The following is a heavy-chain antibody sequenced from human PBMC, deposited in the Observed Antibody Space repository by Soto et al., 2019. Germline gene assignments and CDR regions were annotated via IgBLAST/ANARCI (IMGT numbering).Heavy chain of an antibody. D-gene: IGHD3-22*01. J-gene: IGHJ4*02. Sequence: QVQLVQSGAEVKKPGASVKVSCKASGYTLSSYGISWVRQAPGQGLEWMGWVSAYNGHTKYTEKLQGRVTMTTDTSTNTVYIELRIQRSDDTAVDYCARHPDYHESGGYYFFDYWGQGTLVTVSS. CDR3: ARHPDYHESGGYYFFDY. CDR1: GYTLSSYG. V-gene: IGHV1-18*04. CDR2: VSAYNGHT.